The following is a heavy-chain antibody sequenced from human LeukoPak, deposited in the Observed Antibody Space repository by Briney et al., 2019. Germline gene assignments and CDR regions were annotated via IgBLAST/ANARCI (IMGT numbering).Heavy chain of an antibody. CDR1: GGSISSYY. CDR3: ARGLGYSSSGLPTTLYYYMDV. J-gene: IGHJ6*03. D-gene: IGHD6-13*01. Sequence: KTSETLSLTCTVSGGSISSYYWSWIRQPAGKGLEWIGSIHYTGSTYYNPSLKSRVTISVDTSKNQFSLKLSSVTAADTAVYYCARGLGYSSSGLPTTLYYYMDVWGKGTTVTVSS. CDR2: IHYTGST. V-gene: IGHV4-4*07.